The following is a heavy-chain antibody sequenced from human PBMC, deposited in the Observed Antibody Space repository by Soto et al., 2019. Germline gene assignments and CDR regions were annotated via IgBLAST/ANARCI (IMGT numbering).Heavy chain of an antibody. CDR1: GGSFSYYY. V-gene: IGHV4-34*01. Sequence: PSETLSLTCAVYGGSFSYYYWTRIRQPPGKGLEWIGEINHSGGTNYNPSLKSRVTISEDTSKNQFSLKLNSVTAADTAMYYCARGSWAVRFEYWAKGTLVTVSS. CDR2: INHSGGT. CDR3: ARGSWAVRFEY. J-gene: IGHJ4*02. D-gene: IGHD3-16*01.